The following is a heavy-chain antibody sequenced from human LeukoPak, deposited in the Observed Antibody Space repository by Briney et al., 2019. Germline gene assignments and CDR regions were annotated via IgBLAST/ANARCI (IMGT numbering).Heavy chain of an antibody. CDR2: ISTSAGST. Sequence: TGGSLRLSCAASGFTFSSYAMSWVRQAPGKGLDWVATISTSAGSTYYSDSVKGRFTISRDNSKNTLYVQMNSLRAEDTAVYYCAKGHYDTSGLDYWGQGTLVTVSS. D-gene: IGHD3-22*01. CDR1: GFTFSSYA. V-gene: IGHV3-23*01. CDR3: AKGHYDTSGLDY. J-gene: IGHJ4*02.